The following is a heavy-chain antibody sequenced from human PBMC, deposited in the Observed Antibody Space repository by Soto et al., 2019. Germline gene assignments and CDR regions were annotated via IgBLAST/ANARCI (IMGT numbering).Heavy chain of an antibody. D-gene: IGHD2-15*01. CDR3: ARDGYCSGGSCYSVPAYFDY. CDR2: IWYDGSNK. J-gene: IGHJ4*02. Sequence: GGSLRLSCAASGFTFSSYGMHWVRQAPGKGLEWVAVIWYDGSNKYYADSVKGRFTISRDNSKNTLYLQMNSLRAEDTAVYYCARDGYCSGGSCYSVPAYFDYWGQGTPVTVSS. V-gene: IGHV3-33*01. CDR1: GFTFSSYG.